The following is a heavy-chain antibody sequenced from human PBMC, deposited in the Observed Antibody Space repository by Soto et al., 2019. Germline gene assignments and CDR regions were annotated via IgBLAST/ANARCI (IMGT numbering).Heavy chain of an antibody. CDR3: ARDRGDYTFDY. CDR2: ISYDGSNK. J-gene: IGHJ4*02. CDR1: GFTFSSYA. Sequence: QVQLVESGGGVVQPGRSLRLSCAASGFTFSSYAMHWVRQAPGKGLEWVAVISYDGSNKYYADSVKGRFTISRDNSKNTLYLQMNSLRAEDTAVYYCARDRGDYTFDYWGQGTLVTVSS. V-gene: IGHV3-30-3*01. D-gene: IGHD4-4*01.